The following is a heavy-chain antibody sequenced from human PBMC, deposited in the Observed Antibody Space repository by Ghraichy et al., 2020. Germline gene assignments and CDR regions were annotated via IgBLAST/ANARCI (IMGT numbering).Heavy chain of an antibody. CDR2: IYTGGNT. CDR1: GFTVSSNY. Sequence: GGSLRLSCAASGFTVSSNYMSWVRQAPGKGLEWVSVIYTGGNTNYAESVKGRFTISRDNSKNTVYLHMNSLRAEDTAVYYCARVDGDYVYWYFDLWGRGTLVTVSS. CDR3: ARVDGDYVYWYFDL. V-gene: IGHV3-53*01. J-gene: IGHJ2*01. D-gene: IGHD4-17*01.